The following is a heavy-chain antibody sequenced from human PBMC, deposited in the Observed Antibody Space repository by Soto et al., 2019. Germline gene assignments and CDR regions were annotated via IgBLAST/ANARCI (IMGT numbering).Heavy chain of an antibody. CDR2: ISGSGGST. J-gene: IGHJ4*02. V-gene: IGHV3-23*01. D-gene: IGHD2-2*02. CDR3: AKGDYCSSTSCHTFDY. CDR1: GFTFSSYA. Sequence: EVQLLESGGGLVQPGGSLRLSCAASGFTFSSYAMSWVRQAPGKGLEWVSAISGSGGSTYYADSVKGRFTISRDNSKNTLYLQMNSLRAEDTAVYYCAKGDYCSSTSCHTFDYWVQGTLVTVSS.